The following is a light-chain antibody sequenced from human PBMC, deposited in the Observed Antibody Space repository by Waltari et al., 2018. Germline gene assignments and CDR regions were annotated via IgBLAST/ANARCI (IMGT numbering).Light chain of an antibody. CDR1: TSDIRQTY. Sequence: QSVFTQPPSESAAAGQQVRIPCSGSTSDIRQTYVSWSPQLPGTAPKPITSDNNKRPSGIPDRFAGSKSGTSATLGITGLQTGDEADYYCATWDSSLSVGHVVFGGGTKLTVL. CDR3: ATWDSSLSVGHVV. V-gene: IGLV1-51*01. J-gene: IGLJ2*01. CDR2: DNN.